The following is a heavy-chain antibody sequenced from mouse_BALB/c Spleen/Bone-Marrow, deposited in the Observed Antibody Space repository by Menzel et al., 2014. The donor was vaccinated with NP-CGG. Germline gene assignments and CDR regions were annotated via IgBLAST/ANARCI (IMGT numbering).Heavy chain of an antibody. Sequence: VQLQQSGTVLARPGAAVKMSCKASGCTFSNYWMHWVKQRPGQGLEWIGTIYPGNSDTTYNQKFKGKATLTAVTPTSTAYMELSSLTNEDSAVYYCTTLARNKFDYWGQGTTLTVSS. V-gene: IGHV1-5*01. CDR3: TTLARNKFDY. D-gene: IGHD3-1*01. CDR1: GCTFSNYW. CDR2: IYPGNSDT. J-gene: IGHJ2*01.